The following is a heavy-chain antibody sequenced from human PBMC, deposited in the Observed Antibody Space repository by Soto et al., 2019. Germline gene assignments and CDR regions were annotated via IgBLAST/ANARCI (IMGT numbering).Heavy chain of an antibody. CDR3: AKARCSTANCYVPDY. V-gene: IGHV3-23*01. CDR2: ISGGGDSP. Sequence: GGSLRLSCAASGFTFSSYAMSWVRQAPGKGLEWVSSISGGGDSPSYADSVQGRFTISRDNPKNTLYLQMNSLRAEDTAHYYCAKARCSTANCYVPDYWGQGTLVTVSS. D-gene: IGHD2-2*01. J-gene: IGHJ4*02. CDR1: GFTFSSYA.